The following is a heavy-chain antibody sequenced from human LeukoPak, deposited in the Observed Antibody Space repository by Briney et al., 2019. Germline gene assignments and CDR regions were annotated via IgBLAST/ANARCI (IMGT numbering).Heavy chain of an antibody. J-gene: IGHJ4*02. V-gene: IGHV4-34*01. D-gene: IGHD3-10*01. CDR3: ARHGTGWFGELLPGPHDY. Sequence: SEILSLTCAVYGGSFSGYYWSWIRQPPGKGLEWIGEINHSGSTNYNPSLKSRVTISVDTSKNQFSLKLSSVTAADTAVYYCARHGTGWFGELLPGPHDYWGQGTLVTVSS. CDR2: INHSGST. CDR1: GGSFSGYY.